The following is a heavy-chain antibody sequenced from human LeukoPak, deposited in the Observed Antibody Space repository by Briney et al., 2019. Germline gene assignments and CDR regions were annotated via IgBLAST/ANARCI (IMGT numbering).Heavy chain of an antibody. CDR1: GFTVSNNY. CDR3: AKGRGTGYRYGPIEN. D-gene: IGHD5-18*01. V-gene: IGHV3-53*05. Sequence: GGSLRLSCAASGFTVSNNYMSWVRQAPGKGLEWVSVIYSGGRTYYADSVKGRFTISRDNSKNSLSLQMNSLRTEDTALYYCAKGRGTGYRYGPIENWGQGTLVTVSS. J-gene: IGHJ4*02. CDR2: IYSGGRT.